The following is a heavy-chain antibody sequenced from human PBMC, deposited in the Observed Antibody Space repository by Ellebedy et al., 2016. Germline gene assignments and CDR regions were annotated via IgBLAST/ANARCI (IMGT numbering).Heavy chain of an antibody. D-gene: IGHD6-19*01. CDR3: AVHSSGWYFLDY. CDR1: RFTFSSYG. J-gene: IGHJ4*02. CDR2: ISYDGSNK. V-gene: IGHV3-30*03. Sequence: GESLKISXAASRFTFSSYGMHWVRQAPGKGLEWVALISYDGSNKYYADSVKGRFTISRDNSKNTLYLQMNSLRAEDTAVYYCAVHSSGWYFLDYWGQGTLVTVSS.